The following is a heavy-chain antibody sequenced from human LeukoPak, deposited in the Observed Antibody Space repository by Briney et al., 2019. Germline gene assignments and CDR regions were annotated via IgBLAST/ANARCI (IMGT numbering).Heavy chain of an antibody. J-gene: IGHJ3*02. Sequence: GGSLRLSCAASGFTFSSYWMSWVRQAPGKGLEWVANIKQDGSEKYYVDSVKGRFTISRDNAKNSLYLQMNSLRAEDTAVYYCARGHHTVTMYVWGWFAFDIWGQGTMVTVSS. CDR2: IKQDGSEK. CDR3: ARGHHTVTMYVWGWFAFDI. CDR1: GFTFSSYW. D-gene: IGHD4-17*01. V-gene: IGHV3-7*01.